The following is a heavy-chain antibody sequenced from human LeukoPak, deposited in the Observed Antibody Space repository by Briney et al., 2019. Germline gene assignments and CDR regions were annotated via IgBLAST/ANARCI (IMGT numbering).Heavy chain of an antibody. CDR3: ARGYYDILTGFPQYYYYGMDV. J-gene: IGHJ6*04. D-gene: IGHD3-9*01. Sequence: ASVKVSCKASGGTFSSYAISWVRQAPGQGLEWMGGIIPIFGTANYAQKFQGRVTITADESTSTAYMELSSLRSEDTAVCYCARGYYDILTGFPQYYYYGMDVWGKGTTVTVSS. V-gene: IGHV1-69*13. CDR1: GGTFSSYA. CDR2: IIPIFGTA.